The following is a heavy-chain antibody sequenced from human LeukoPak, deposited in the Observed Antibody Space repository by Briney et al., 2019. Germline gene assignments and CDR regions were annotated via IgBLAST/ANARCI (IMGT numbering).Heavy chain of an antibody. D-gene: IGHD6-19*01. CDR1: GGSISNYY. Sequence: SETLSLTCPVSGGSISNYYYWTWIRQPPGKGLEWIGYVYYTGSTNFNPSLKSRVTISVDTSKNQFSLKLSSVTAADTAVYYCARERAVAARRYYFDYWGQGTLVTVSS. J-gene: IGHJ4*02. V-gene: IGHV4-59*12. CDR2: VYYTGST. CDR3: ARERAVAARRYYFDY.